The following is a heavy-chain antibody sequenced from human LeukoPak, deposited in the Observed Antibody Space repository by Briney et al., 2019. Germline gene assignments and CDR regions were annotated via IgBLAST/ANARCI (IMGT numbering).Heavy chain of an antibody. V-gene: IGHV4-59*01. CDR1: GDSISSYY. Sequence: PSETLSLTCTVSGDSISSYYWSWLRQPPGKGLEWIGYIYYSGSTNYNPSLKSRVTISVDTSKNQFSLKLSSVTAADTAVYYCAREYTEVFDYWGQGTLVTVSS. D-gene: IGHD1-1*01. CDR2: IYYSGST. J-gene: IGHJ4*02. CDR3: AREYTEVFDY.